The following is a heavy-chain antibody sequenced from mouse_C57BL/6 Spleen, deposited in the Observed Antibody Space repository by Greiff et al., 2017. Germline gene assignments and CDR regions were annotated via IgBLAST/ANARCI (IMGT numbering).Heavy chain of an antibody. CDR1: GFTFSSYA. V-gene: IGHV5-4*01. Sequence: EVQLVESGGGLVKPGGSLKLSCAASGFTFSSYAMSWVRQTPEKRLEWVATISDGGSYTYYPDNVKGRFTISRDNAKNNLYLQMSHLKSEDTAMYYCAREGLYWVFFAYWGQGTLVTVSA. J-gene: IGHJ3*01. CDR2: ISDGGSYT. D-gene: IGHD4-1*01. CDR3: AREGLYWVFFAY.